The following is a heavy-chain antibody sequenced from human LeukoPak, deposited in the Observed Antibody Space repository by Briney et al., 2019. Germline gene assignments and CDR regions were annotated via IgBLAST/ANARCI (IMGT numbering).Heavy chain of an antibody. CDR3: ARVHLGGSNSMDV. D-gene: IGHD3-16*01. J-gene: IGHJ6*02. CDR2: IYNSGST. Sequence: WETLSLTCTVSGDSVSSGSYYWNWIRQPPGKGLEWIGYIYNSGSTNYNPSLKSRVTISIDTSKKQFSLKMSSVTAADTAVYYCARVHLGGSNSMDVWGQGTTVTVPS. V-gene: IGHV4-61*01. CDR1: GDSVSSGSYY.